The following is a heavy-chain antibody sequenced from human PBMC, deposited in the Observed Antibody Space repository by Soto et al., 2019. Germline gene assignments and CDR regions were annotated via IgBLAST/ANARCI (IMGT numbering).Heavy chain of an antibody. CDR1: GGSISSYY. Sequence: SETLSLTCTVSGGSISSYYWSWIRQPPGKGLEWIGYIYYSGSTNYNPSLKSRVTISVDTSKNQLSLKLSSVTAADTAVYYCATITGYSSGWYGREAFDIWGQGTMVTVSS. CDR3: ATITGYSSGWYGREAFDI. CDR2: IYYSGST. V-gene: IGHV4-59*08. J-gene: IGHJ3*02. D-gene: IGHD6-19*01.